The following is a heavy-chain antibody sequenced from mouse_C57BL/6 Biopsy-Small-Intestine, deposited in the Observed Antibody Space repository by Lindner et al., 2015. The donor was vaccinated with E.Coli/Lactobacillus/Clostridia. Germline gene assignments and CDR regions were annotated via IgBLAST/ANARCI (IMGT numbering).Heavy chain of an antibody. D-gene: IGHD2-4*01. CDR3: AREGGLHNFDY. Sequence: VQLQESGAELVKPGASVKISCKASGYSFTSYYIHWVKQRPGQGLEWIGWIYPGSGNTKYNEKFKGKATLTADTSSSTAYMQLSSLTSEDSAVYYCAREGGLHNFDYWGQGTTLTVSS. V-gene: IGHV1-66*01. CDR2: IYPGSGNT. CDR1: GYSFTSYY. J-gene: IGHJ2*01.